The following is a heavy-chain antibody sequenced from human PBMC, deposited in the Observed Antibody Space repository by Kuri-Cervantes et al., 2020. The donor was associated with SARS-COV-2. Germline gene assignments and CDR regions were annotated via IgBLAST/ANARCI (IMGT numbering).Heavy chain of an antibody. CDR2: IGTAGDT. J-gene: IGHJ4*02. V-gene: IGHV3-13*01. CDR3: AKDTDGSGSYSLYVF. D-gene: IGHD3-10*01. Sequence: GESLKISCAASGFTFSSYDMHWVRQATGKGLEWVSAIGTAGDTYYPGSVKGRFTISRDNSKNTLYLQMNSLRAEDTAVYYCAKDTDGSGSYSLYVFWGQGTLVTVFS. CDR1: GFTFSSYD.